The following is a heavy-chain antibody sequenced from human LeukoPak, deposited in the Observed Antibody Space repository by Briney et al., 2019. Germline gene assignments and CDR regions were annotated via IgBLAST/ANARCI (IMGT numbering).Heavy chain of an antibody. CDR3: ARQVGYCSSTSCYFAFDY. CDR2: IYYSGST. D-gene: IGHD2-2*03. Sequence: SETLSLTCTVSGGSISSYYWSWIRQPPGKGLEWIGYIYYSGSTNYNPSLKSRVTISVDTPKNQFSLKLSSVTAADTAVYYCARQVGYCSSTSCYFAFDYWGQGTLVTVSS. CDR1: GGSISSYY. J-gene: IGHJ4*02. V-gene: IGHV4-59*01.